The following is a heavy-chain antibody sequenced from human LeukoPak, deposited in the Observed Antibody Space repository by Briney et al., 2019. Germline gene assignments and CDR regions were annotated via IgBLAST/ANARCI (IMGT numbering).Heavy chain of an antibody. D-gene: IGHD3-22*01. V-gene: IGHV4-61*01. Sequence: SETLSLTCSVSGGSISDITFYWSWIRQPPGKGLEWIGYIYYSGSTNYNPSLKSRVTISVDTSKNQFSLKLSSVTAADTAVYYCARVEDYDSSGYYLEAFDIWGQGTMVTVSS. J-gene: IGHJ3*02. CDR1: GGSISDITFY. CDR3: ARVEDYDSSGYYLEAFDI. CDR2: IYYSGST.